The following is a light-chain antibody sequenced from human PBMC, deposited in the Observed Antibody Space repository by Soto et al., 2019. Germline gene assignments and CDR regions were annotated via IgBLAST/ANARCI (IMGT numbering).Light chain of an antibody. V-gene: IGLV1-44*01. CDR3: AAWDDILNARGV. CDR2: NNN. Sequence: QSVLTQPPSASGTPGPRVTISCSGSRSNIGNNAVSWYQQLPGTAPKLLIYNNNQRPSGVPDRFSGSKSGTSASLAISGLQSEDEADYYCAAWDDILNARGVFGGGTKVTVL. CDR1: RSNIGNNA. J-gene: IGLJ3*02.